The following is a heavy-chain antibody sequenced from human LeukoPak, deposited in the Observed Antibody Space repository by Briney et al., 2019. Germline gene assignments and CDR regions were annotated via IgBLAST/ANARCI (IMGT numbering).Heavy chain of an antibody. Sequence: GGSLRLSCAASGFTFSSYGMHWVRQAPGKGLEWVAVIWYDGSNKYYADSVKGRFTISRDNSKNTLYLQMNSLGAEDTAVYYCARGGYCSSTSCYGTYNWFDPWGQGTLVTVSS. CDR3: ARGGYCSSTSCYGTYNWFDP. D-gene: IGHD2-2*01. CDR2: IWYDGSNK. V-gene: IGHV3-33*01. CDR1: GFTFSSYG. J-gene: IGHJ5*02.